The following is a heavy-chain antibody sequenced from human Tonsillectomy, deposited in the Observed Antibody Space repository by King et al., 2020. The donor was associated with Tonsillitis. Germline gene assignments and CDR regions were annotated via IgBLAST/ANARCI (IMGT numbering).Heavy chain of an antibody. V-gene: IGHV1-69*01. D-gene: IGHD6-6*01. Sequence: QLVQSGAEVKKPGSSVKVSCKASGGTFSSYGFAWVRQAPGQGLEWMGVIIPILATINYAQKFQGRVTITAAESTSTAYMELGSLRSEDTAVYYCAMFAPSTVIAPRPLPNFDYWGQGTRVTVSS. CDR2: IIPILATI. J-gene: IGHJ4*02. CDR3: AMFAPSTVIAPRPLPNFDY. CDR1: GGTFSSYG.